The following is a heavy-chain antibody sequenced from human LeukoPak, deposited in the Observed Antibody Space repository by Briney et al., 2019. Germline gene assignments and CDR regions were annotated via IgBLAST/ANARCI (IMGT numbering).Heavy chain of an antibody. CDR3: AKDMGATPYYFDY. CDR2: IMWRSGST. Sequence: GGSLRLSCAVSGFTSDDHAMHWVRQASGKGLEWVAGIMWRSGSTGYGDSVKGRFTISRDNAKKSLYLQMNSLRAEDTALYYCAKDMGATPYYFDYWGRGTLVTVSS. CDR1: GFTSDDHA. V-gene: IGHV3-9*02. J-gene: IGHJ4*02. D-gene: IGHD1-26*01.